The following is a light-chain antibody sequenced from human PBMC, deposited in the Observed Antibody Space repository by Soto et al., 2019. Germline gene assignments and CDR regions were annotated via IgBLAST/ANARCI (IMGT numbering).Light chain of an antibody. CDR3: RTYWPFV. CDR1: ESLFGF. CDR2: GVS. V-gene: IGKV3-15*01. Sequence: EIVMTQSPATLSASPGESVSLSCRASESLFGFLAWYQQKPGQAPRLLIYGVSTKATGVPARFSGSGSAADFTLTISSVQSDDSAVYYCRTYWPFVFGQGTKLEI. J-gene: IGKJ2*01.